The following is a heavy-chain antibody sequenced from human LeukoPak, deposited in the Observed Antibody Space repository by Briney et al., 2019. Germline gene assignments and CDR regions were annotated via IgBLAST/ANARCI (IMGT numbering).Heavy chain of an antibody. J-gene: IGHJ4*02. CDR1: GFTFDDYA. CDR3: AKEHYGDYYFDY. V-gene: IGHV3-9*01. Sequence: PGGSLRPSCAASGFTFDDYAMHWVRQAPGKGLEWVSGISWNSGSIGCADSVKGRFTISRDNAKNSLYLQMNSLRAEDTALYYCAKEHYGDYYFDYWGQGTLVTVSS. CDR2: ISWNSGSI. D-gene: IGHD4-17*01.